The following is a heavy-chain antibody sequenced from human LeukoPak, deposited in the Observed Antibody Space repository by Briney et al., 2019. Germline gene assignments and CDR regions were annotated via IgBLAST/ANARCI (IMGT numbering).Heavy chain of an antibody. V-gene: IGHV1-24*01. CDR1: GYTPTELS. CDR3: ATDLREEKLGSGWYVY. Sequence: ASVKVSCKDPGYTPTELSMQGVRQAPGKGLEWMGGFDPEDGETIYAQKFQGRVTMTEDTSTDTAYMELSSLRSEDTAVYYCATDLREEKLGSGWYVYWGQGTLVTVSS. CDR2: FDPEDGET. J-gene: IGHJ4*02. D-gene: IGHD6-19*01.